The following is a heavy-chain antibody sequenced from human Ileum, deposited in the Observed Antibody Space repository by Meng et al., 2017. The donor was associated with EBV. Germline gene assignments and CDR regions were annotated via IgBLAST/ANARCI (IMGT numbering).Heavy chain of an antibody. Sequence: QLVVSGGGLVVPVGSLRTSCAASGFTFSKVWMNWGRQTPGKRLEWVGRIRSKSAGGTTDYAAPVKGRFTISRDDSEDTLYLQMNSLRTEDTAVYYCTTWGGNWGQGTLVTVSS. CDR1: GFTFSKVW. J-gene: IGHJ1*01. V-gene: IGHV3-15*01. D-gene: IGHD3-16*01. CDR3: TTWGGN. CDR2: IRSKSAGGTT.